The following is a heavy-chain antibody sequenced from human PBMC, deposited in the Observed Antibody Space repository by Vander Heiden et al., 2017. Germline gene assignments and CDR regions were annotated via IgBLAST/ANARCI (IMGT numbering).Heavy chain of an antibody. CDR2: KKQDGSGI. V-gene: IGHV3-7*01. J-gene: IGHJ4*02. CDR1: GLLFSNSW. Sequence: EVQRVESGGGLVQPGGALRLSCAASGLLFSNSWMRWVRQAPGEGREVVANKKQDGSGIYYLDSGKGRFTISRDKAKNSLFLHMTSLGAEDTAVYYCARVANRPGLDFDYWGQGTLVIVSS. CDR3: ARVANRPGLDFDY. D-gene: IGHD7-27*01.